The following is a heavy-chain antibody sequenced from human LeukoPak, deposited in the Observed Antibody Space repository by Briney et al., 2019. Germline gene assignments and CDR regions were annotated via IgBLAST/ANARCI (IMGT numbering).Heavy chain of an antibody. CDR1: GFTVSTNY. V-gene: IGHV3-30*02. CDR2: IRYDGSNK. CDR3: AKAAYILTGYYHFDY. Sequence: GGPLRLSCAASGFTVSTNYMNWVRQAPGKGLEWVAFIRYDGSNKFYADSVRGRFTISRDNSKNTLYLQMNSLKAEDTALYYCAKAAYILTGYYHFDYWGQGTLVTVSS. D-gene: IGHD3-9*01. J-gene: IGHJ4*02.